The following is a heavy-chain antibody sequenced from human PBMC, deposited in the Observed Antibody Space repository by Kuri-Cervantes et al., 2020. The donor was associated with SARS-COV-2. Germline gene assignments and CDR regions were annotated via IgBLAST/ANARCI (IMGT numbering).Heavy chain of an antibody. J-gene: IGHJ5*02. CDR1: GFTFSDAW. CDR2: ISTSTSTK. D-gene: IGHD3-16*01. Sequence: GESLKISCVASGFTFSDAWMSWVRQTPGKGLEWVSYISTSTSTKYYAGSVKGRFTICRDNARNSPYLQMNSLRAEDTAVYYCARDLFAVWGAYYVPSNWFDPWGQGTLVTVSS. V-gene: IGHV3-48*01. CDR3: ARDLFAVWGAYYVPSNWFDP.